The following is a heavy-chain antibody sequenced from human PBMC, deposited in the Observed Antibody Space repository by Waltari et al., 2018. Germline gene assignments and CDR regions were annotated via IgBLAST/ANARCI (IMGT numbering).Heavy chain of an antibody. V-gene: IGHV3-7*01. J-gene: IGHJ4*02. Sequence: EVQLVESGGGLVQPGGSLRLSCAASGFTFSSYWMSWVRQAPGQGLEWVANIKQDGSEKYYVDSVKGRFTISRDNAKNSLYLQMNSLRAEDTAVYYCASPLAYCGGDCYSKGGYWGQGTLVTVSS. CDR2: IKQDGSEK. CDR1: GFTFSSYW. D-gene: IGHD2-21*01. CDR3: ASPLAYCGGDCYSKGGY.